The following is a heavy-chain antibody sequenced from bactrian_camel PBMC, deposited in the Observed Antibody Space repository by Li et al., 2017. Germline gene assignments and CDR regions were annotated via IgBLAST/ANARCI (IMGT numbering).Heavy chain of an antibody. Sequence: VQLVESGGGSVQAGGSLRLSCVASGYIWSSNCITWFRQAPGKEREGVASILPGSGATIYVDSVKGRFTISQDKAMNTVYLQMNSLQLDDTGVYSCAAGKASRLFTYCIAGADGSDSWGQGTQVTVS. CDR1: GYIWSSNC. CDR3: AAGKASRLFTYCIAGADGSDS. V-gene: IGHV3S40*01. J-gene: IGHJ6*01. D-gene: IGHD1*01. CDR2: ILPGSGAT.